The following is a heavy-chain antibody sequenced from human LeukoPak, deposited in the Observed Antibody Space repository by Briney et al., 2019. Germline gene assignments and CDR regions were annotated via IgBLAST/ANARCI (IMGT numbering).Heavy chain of an antibody. CDR2: IYYSGST. D-gene: IGHD3-22*01. J-gene: IGHJ5*02. CDR1: GGSISSSSYY. Sequence: PSETLSLTCTVSGGSISSSSYYWGWIRQPPGKGLEWIGSIYYSGSTYYSPSLKSRVTISVDTSKNQFSLKLSSVTAADTAVYYCARHWGLVVISSWFDPWGQGTLVTVSS. V-gene: IGHV4-39*01. CDR3: ARHWGLVVISSWFDP.